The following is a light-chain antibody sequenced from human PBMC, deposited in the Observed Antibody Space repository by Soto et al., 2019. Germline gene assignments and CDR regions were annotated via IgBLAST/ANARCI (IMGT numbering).Light chain of an antibody. CDR3: SSYTTSNTVV. CDR2: DVT. CDR1: SSDVAAHNF. J-gene: IGLJ2*01. Sequence: QSALTQPASVSESPGQSITISCTGSSSDVAAHNFVSWYQHHPDKAPKLIIYDVTNRPSGVSNRFSGSKSGTTASLTISGLQAEDEPDYYCSSYTTSNTVVFGGGTKVTVL. V-gene: IGLV2-14*03.